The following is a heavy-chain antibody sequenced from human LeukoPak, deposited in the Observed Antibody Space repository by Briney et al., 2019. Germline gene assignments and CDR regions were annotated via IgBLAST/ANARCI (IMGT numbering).Heavy chain of an antibody. CDR1: GASVSGGGYY. J-gene: IGHJ4*02. D-gene: IGHD2-8*01. V-gene: IGHV4-31*03. CDR2: AFYSGGN. CDR3: ATDEWVYFYFEC. Sequence: PAPSLSLTCTVSGASVSGGGYYCSWIRQHPWKGLEWIGFAFYSGGNYYHPSLMARITISIDRSQNQCYLKMRDATAADTAVYFSATDEWVYFYFECWGQGALVAV.